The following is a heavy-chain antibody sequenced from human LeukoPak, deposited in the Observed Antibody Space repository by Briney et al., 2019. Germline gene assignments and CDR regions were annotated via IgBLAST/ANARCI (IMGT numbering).Heavy chain of an antibody. CDR2: IYYSGST. Sequence: SGTLSLTCTVSGGSISSYYWSWIRQPPGKGLEWIGYIYYSGSTNYNPSLKSRVTISVDTSKNQFSLKLSSVTAADTAVYYCAKGYSGYDLVDYWGQGALVTVSS. J-gene: IGHJ4*02. D-gene: IGHD5-12*01. CDR1: GGSISSYY. V-gene: IGHV4-59*01. CDR3: AKGYSGYDLVDY.